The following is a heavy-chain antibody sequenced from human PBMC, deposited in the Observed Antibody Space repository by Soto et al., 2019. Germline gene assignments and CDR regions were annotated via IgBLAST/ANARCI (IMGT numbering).Heavy chain of an antibody. D-gene: IGHD3-22*01. CDR1: GYTFTSYG. Sequence: ASVKVSCKASGYTFTSYGISWVRQAPGQGLEWMGWISAYNGNTNYAQKLQGRVTMTTDTSTSTAYMELRSLRSDDTAVYYCARDQWFTMIVVSRTGAFDIWGQGTMVTV. V-gene: IGHV1-18*01. CDR3: ARDQWFTMIVVSRTGAFDI. CDR2: ISAYNGNT. J-gene: IGHJ3*02.